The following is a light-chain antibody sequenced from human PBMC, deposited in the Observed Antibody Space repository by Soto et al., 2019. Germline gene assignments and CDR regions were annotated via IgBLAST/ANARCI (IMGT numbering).Light chain of an antibody. J-gene: IGLJ3*02. Sequence: QSVLTQPASVSGSPGQSITISCTGTSSDIGGYKYVSWYQQHPGKAPKLMIFEVNNRPSGVSDRFSGAKSGDTASLTISGVLAEDDDDYYCGSYTGSSPLWIFGRGTKLTVL. CDR1: SSDIGGYKY. V-gene: IGLV2-14*03. CDR3: GSYTGSSPLWI. CDR2: EVN.